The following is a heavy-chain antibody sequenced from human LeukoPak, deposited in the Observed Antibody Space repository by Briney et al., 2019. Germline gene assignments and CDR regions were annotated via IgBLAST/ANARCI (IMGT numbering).Heavy chain of an antibody. V-gene: IGHV1-3*01. Sequence: ASVKVSCKASGYTFTSYAMHWVRQAPGQRLEWMGWINAGNGNTKYSQKFQGRVTITRDTSASTAYMELSSLRSEDTAVYYCARAEWGAGWLQLTHMLGKPGGSNFDYWGQGTLVTVSS. D-gene: IGHD5-24*01. CDR1: GYTFTSYA. CDR2: INAGNGNT. J-gene: IGHJ4*02. CDR3: ARAEWGAGWLQLTHMLGKPGGSNFDY.